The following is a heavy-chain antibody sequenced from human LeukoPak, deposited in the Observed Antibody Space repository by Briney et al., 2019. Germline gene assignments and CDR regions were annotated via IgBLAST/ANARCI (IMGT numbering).Heavy chain of an antibody. V-gene: IGHV4-34*01. CDR2: INHSGST. Sequence: SETLSLTCAVYGGSFSGYSWSWIRQPPGKGLEWIGEINHSGSTNYNPSRKSRVTISVDTSKNQFSLKLSSVTAADTAVYYCARMTSGFTVTTFGARDYWGQGTLVTVSS. CDR1: GGSFSGYS. D-gene: IGHD4-17*01. J-gene: IGHJ4*02. CDR3: ARMTSGFTVTTFGARDY.